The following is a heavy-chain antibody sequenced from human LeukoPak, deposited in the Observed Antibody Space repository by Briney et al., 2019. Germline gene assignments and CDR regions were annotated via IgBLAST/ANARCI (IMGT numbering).Heavy chain of an antibody. D-gene: IGHD3-22*01. CDR1: GGSISSGGYY. J-gene: IGHJ5*02. V-gene: IGHV4-31*03. CDR2: IYYSGST. Sequence: SETLSLTCTVSGGSISSGGYYWSWIRQHPGKGLEWIGYIYYSGSTFYNPSLKSRVTISVDTSKNQFSLKLSSVTAADTAVYYCARDRLEYYYDSSGLGGFDPWGQGTLVTVSS. CDR3: ARDRLEYYYDSSGLGGFDP.